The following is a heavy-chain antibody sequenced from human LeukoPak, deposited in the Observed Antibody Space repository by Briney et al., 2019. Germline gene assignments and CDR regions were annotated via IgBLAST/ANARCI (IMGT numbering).Heavy chain of an antibody. CDR2: MYYGGRN. J-gene: IGHJ6*03. CDR3: ARGEILAGYYMDV. D-gene: IGHD3-9*01. V-gene: IGHV4-30-4*01. CDR1: DDSISTIDHY. Sequence: SSETLSLNCTVSDDSISTIDHYRSWLRQPPGKGLEWIGYMYYGGRNFFHPSLKSRLTITVDTSKNQFSLRMSSVTVADTAGYYCARGEILAGYYMDVWGKGTSVSVSS.